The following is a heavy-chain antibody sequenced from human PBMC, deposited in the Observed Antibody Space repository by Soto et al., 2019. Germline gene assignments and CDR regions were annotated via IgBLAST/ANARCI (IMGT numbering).Heavy chain of an antibody. CDR2: ISGSGGST. D-gene: IGHD4-17*01. CDR1: GFTFSSYA. V-gene: IGHV3-23*01. Sequence: EVQLLESGGGLVQPGGSLRLSCAASGFTFSSYAMSWVRQAPGKGLEWVSAISGSGGSTYYADSVKGRFTISRDNSKNTLYLQMNSLKTEDTALYFCTWMNTVTTMSFWGQGTQVTVSS. CDR3: TWMNTVTTMSF. J-gene: IGHJ4*02.